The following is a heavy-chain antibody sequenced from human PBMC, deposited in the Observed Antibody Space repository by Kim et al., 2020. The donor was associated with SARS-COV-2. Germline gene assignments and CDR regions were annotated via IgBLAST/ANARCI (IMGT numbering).Heavy chain of an antibody. CDR2: INPNSGGT. D-gene: IGHD6-19*01. CDR3: ARVVASISVIDW. J-gene: IGHJ4*02. CDR1: GFTFIGYY. Sequence: ASVKVSCKTSGFTFIGYYIHWVRQAPGQGLEWMGWINPNSGGTNYAQNFQGRVTMTRDTSISTAYTELSSLRSNDTAVYYCARVVASISVIDWGGQGTLVTVSS. V-gene: IGHV1-2*02.